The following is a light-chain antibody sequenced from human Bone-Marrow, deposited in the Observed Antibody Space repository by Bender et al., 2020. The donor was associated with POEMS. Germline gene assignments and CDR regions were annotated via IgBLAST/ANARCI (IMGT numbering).Light chain of an antibody. CDR1: SSDIGGHNS. V-gene: IGLV2-11*01. J-gene: IGLJ2*01. CDR3: QAWDSGSAV. CDR2: EVT. Sequence: QSALTQPRSVSGSPGQSVTISCTGTSSDIGGHNSVSWYQHHPGKAPKVMIFEVTQRPSGVPDRFSGSNSGHTATLTISGTQTVDEADYYCQAWDSGSAVFGGGTRLTVL.